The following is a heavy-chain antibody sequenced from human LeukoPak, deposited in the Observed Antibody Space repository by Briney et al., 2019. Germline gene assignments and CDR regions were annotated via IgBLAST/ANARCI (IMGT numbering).Heavy chain of an antibody. J-gene: IGHJ6*02. CDR1: GFTFSSYG. CDR3: ARDYGDYGAYGMDV. Sequence: GGSLRLSCAASGFTFSSYGMHWVRQAPGKGLEWVAVISYDGSNKYYADSVKGRFTISRDNSKNTLYLQMNSLRAEDTAVYYCARDYGDYGAYGMDVWGQGTTVTVSS. D-gene: IGHD4-17*01. V-gene: IGHV3-30*03. CDR2: ISYDGSNK.